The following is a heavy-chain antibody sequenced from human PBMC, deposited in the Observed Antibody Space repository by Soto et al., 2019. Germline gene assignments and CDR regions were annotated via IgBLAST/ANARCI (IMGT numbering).Heavy chain of an antibody. CDR2: INPSGGST. J-gene: IGHJ4*02. V-gene: IGHV1-46*01. D-gene: IGHD6-19*01. CDR3: ARGYPDSSGWPPLRHWGAYFDY. CDR1: GYTFTSYY. Sequence: QVQLVQSGAEVKKPGASVKVSCKASGYTFTSYYMHWVRQAPGQGLEWMGIINPSGGSTSYAQKFQGRVTMTRDTSTSTVYMELSSLRSEDTAVYYCARGYPDSSGWPPLRHWGAYFDYWGQGTLVTVSS.